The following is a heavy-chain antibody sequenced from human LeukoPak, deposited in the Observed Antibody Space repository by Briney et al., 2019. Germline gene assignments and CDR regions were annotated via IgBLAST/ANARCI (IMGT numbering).Heavy chain of an antibody. CDR3: ARSTHWYYDAFDI. CDR2: IDWDDDK. Sequence: SGPTLVNPTQTLTLTCTFSGFSLSTSEVGVSWIRQPPGKALEWLARIDWDDDKYYSTSLKTRLTISKDTSKNQVVFTMTNMDSVDTATYYCARSTHWYYDAFDIWGQGTMVTVSS. D-gene: IGHD1-7*01. CDR1: GFSLSTSEVG. V-gene: IGHV2-70*11. J-gene: IGHJ3*02.